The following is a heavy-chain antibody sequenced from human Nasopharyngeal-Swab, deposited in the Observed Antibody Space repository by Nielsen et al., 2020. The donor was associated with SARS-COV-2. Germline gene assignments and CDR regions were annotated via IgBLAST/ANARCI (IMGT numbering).Heavy chain of an antibody. CDR2: ISSSSSYI. CDR3: ARDRILEWLYYSYYMDV. CDR1: GFTFSSYS. D-gene: IGHD3-3*01. V-gene: IGHV3-21*01. J-gene: IGHJ6*03. Sequence: GGSLRLSCAASGFTFSSYSMNWVRQAPGKGLEWVSSISSSSSYIYYADSVKGRFTISRDNAKNSLYLQMNSLRAEDTAVYYCARDRILEWLYYSYYMDVWGKGTTVTVSS.